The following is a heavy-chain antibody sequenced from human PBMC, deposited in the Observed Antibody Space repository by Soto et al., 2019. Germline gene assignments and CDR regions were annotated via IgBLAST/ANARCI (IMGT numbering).Heavy chain of an antibody. D-gene: IGHD4-4*01. Sequence: QGQLVQSGAEVKKPGASVKVSCKASGYTFTSFGITWVRQAPGQGLEWMGWISTYNGKANYAQKLQGRVTVTRDTSTNTAYMELRSLRSDDTAVYYCAKDGYGNSDGEALHIWGQGTMVTVSS. CDR1: GYTFTSFG. CDR3: AKDGYGNSDGEALHI. V-gene: IGHV1-18*04. J-gene: IGHJ3*02. CDR2: ISTYNGKA.